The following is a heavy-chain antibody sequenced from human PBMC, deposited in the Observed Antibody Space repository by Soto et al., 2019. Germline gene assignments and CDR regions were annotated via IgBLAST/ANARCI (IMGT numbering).Heavy chain of an antibody. V-gene: IGHV4-59*01. Sequence: LSLTCTVSGGSISTYWWSWIRQPPRKGLEWIGYIYYSGSTNYNPSLKSRVTISVDTSKNQFPLKLTSVTAADTAVYYCARSRGSTRSFDYWGQGTLVTVSS. D-gene: IGHD2-15*01. CDR3: ARSRGSTRSFDY. J-gene: IGHJ4*02. CDR2: IYYSGST. CDR1: GGSISTYW.